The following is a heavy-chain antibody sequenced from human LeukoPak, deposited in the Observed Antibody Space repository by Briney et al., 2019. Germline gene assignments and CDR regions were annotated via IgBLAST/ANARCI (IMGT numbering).Heavy chain of an antibody. CDR1: GYTFTGYY. J-gene: IGHJ4*02. CDR2: INPNSGGT. D-gene: IGHD6-13*01. Sequence: ASVKVSCKASGYTFTGYYMHWVRQAPGQGLGWMGRINPNSGGTNYAQKFQGRVTMTRDTSISTAYMELSRLRSDDTAVYYCARRFIAAAGKYYFDYWGQGTLVTVSS. CDR3: ARRFIAAAGKYYFDY. V-gene: IGHV1-2*06.